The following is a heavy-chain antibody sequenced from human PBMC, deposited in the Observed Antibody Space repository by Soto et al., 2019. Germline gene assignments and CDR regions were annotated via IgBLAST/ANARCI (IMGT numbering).Heavy chain of an antibody. CDR1: GFTFSSYG. CDR3: SKEDYYDISGYFSFFDY. V-gene: IGHV3-30*18. Sequence: GGSLRLSCAASGFTFSSYGMHWVRQAPGKGLEWVSVISYDGSNKYYADSVKGRFTISRDNSKNTLYLQMNSLRAEDTTVYYCSKEDYYDISGYFSFFDYWGQGTLVTVSS. CDR2: ISYDGSNK. J-gene: IGHJ4*02. D-gene: IGHD3-22*01.